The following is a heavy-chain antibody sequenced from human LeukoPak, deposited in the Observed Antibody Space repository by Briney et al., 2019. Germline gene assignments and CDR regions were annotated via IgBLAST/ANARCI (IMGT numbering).Heavy chain of an antibody. D-gene: IGHD4/OR15-4a*01. J-gene: IGHJ4*02. CDR1: GFTVSSNS. Sequence: GGSLRFSCTVSGFTVSSNSMSWVRQAPGKGLEWVSFIYSDNTHYSDSVKGRFTISRDNSKNTLYLQMNSLRAEDTAVYYCARRAGAYSHPYDYWGQGTLVTVSS. V-gene: IGHV3-53*01. CDR3: ARRAGAYSHPYDY. CDR2: IYSDNT.